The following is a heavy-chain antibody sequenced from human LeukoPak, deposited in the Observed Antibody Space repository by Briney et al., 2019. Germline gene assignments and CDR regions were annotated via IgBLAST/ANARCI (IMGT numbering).Heavy chain of an antibody. CDR3: AKDTTFYDY. Sequence: PGGSLRLSCAASKFAFSSYAMSWVRQAPGKGLEWVSAISGGGGNTYYADSVKGRFTISRDNSKNTLYLQMNSLRAEDTAVYYCAKDTTFYDYWGQGTLVTVSS. V-gene: IGHV3-23*01. D-gene: IGHD2/OR15-2a*01. J-gene: IGHJ4*02. CDR2: ISGGGGNT. CDR1: KFAFSSYA.